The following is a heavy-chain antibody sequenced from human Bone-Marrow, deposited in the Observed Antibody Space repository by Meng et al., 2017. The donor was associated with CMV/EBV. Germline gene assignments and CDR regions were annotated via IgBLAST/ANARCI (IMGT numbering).Heavy chain of an antibody. V-gene: IGHV3-11*04. CDR2: ISSSGSTI. CDR1: GFTFSDYY. Sequence: GGSLRLSCAASGFTFSDYYMSWIRQAPGKGLEWVSYISSSGSTIYYADSVKGRFTISRDNAKNSLYLRMSGLRVEDTAVYYCARDQEGTRIPSPIHYGLDVWGQGTTVTVSS. CDR3: ARDQEGTRIPSPIHYGLDV. J-gene: IGHJ6*02. D-gene: IGHD5-18*01.